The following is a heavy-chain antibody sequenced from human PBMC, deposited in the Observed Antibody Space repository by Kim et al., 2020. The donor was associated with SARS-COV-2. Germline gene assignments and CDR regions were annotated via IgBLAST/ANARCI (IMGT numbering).Heavy chain of an antibody. J-gene: IGHJ3*02. CDR2: IYYSGST. CDR1: GGSISSYY. D-gene: IGHD5-18*01. V-gene: IGHV4-59*01. CDR3: ARALGSYGWRDAFDI. Sequence: SETLSLTCTVSGGSISSYYWSWIRQPPGKGLEWIGYIYYSGSTNYNPSLKSRVTISVDTSKNQFSLKLSSVTAADTAVYYCARALGSYGWRDAFDIWGQGTMVTVSS.